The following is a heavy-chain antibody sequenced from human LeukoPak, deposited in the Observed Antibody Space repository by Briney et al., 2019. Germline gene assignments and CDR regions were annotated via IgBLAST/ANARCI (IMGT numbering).Heavy chain of an antibody. J-gene: IGHJ5*02. CDR3: AKGPGYSRNNWFDT. CDR1: GFTFDDYA. D-gene: IGHD5-12*01. Sequence: PGGSLRLSCAASGFTFDDYAMHWVRQAPGKGLEWGSGISWNSGSIGYADSVKGRFTISRDNAKNSLYLQMNSLRAEDTALYYCAKGPGYSRNNWFDTWGQGTLVTVSS. CDR2: ISWNSGSI. V-gene: IGHV3-9*01.